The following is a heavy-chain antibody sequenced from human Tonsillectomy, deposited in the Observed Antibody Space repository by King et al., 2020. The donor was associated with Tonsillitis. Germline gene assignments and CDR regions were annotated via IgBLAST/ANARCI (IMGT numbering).Heavy chain of an antibody. CDR3: TKSSAEGHDAFDI. CDR2: IYEGGNT. D-gene: IGHD3-22*01. V-gene: IGHV4-30-2*01. Sequence: QLQESGSGLVKPSQTLSLTCAVSGVSISSGGYSWSWIRQPPGKGLEWIGYIYEGGNTDYNPSLKSRVTISVDRSKNQFSLRLSSVTAADTAVYYCTKSSAEGHDAFDIWGQGTMVTVSS. J-gene: IGHJ3*02. CDR1: GVSISSGGYS.